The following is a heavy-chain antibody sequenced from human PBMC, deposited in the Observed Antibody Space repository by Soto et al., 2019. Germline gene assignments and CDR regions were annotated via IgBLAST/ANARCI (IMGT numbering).Heavy chain of an antibody. Sequence: QVQLVESGGGVVQPGRSLRLSCAASGFTFSSYAMHWVRQAPGKGLEWVAVISYDGSNKYYADSVKGRFTISRDNSNNSLNLQMNSVRAEDTAVYYCAREGGIAVAYWVNDACDIWGQGTMVTVSS. CDR1: GFTFSSYA. J-gene: IGHJ3*02. CDR3: AREGGIAVAYWVNDACDI. V-gene: IGHV3-30-3*01. CDR2: ISYDGSNK. D-gene: IGHD6-19*01.